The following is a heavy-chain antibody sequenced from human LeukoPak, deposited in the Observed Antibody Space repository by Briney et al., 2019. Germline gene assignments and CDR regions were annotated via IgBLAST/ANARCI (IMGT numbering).Heavy chain of an antibody. J-gene: IGHJ4*02. CDR2: IIPIFGTA. V-gene: IGHV1-69*05. D-gene: IGHD3-16*02. Sequence: SVKVSCKASGGTFSSYAISWVRQAPGQGLEWMGRIIPIFGTANYAQKFQGRVTITTDESTSTAYMELSSLRSEDTAVYYCATGFWGSLETDYWGQGTLVTVSS. CDR1: GGTFSSYA. CDR3: ATGFWGSLETDY.